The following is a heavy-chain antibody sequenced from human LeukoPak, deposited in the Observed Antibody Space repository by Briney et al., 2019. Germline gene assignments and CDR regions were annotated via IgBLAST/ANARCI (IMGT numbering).Heavy chain of an antibody. V-gene: IGHV3-74*01. D-gene: IGHD1-1*01. CDR3: VRGQLERPFDFYYGMDV. CDR2: INSDGSST. J-gene: IGHJ6*04. Sequence: GGSLRLSCVDSGFTSSGYWMHWVRQAPGKGLVWVSRINSDGSSTTYADSVKGRFTISRDNAKNMLSLQMNSLRAEDTAVYYCVRGQLERPFDFYYGMDVWGKGTTVTVSS. CDR1: GFTSSGYW.